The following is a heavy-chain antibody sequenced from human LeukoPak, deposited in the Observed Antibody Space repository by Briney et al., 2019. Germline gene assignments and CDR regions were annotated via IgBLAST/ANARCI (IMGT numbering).Heavy chain of an antibody. V-gene: IGHV3-23*01. CDR2: ISGSGGST. J-gene: IGHJ4*02. Sequence: GGSLRLSCAASGLTFSSYAMSWVRQAPGKGLEWVSAISGSGGSTYYADSVKGRFTISRDNSKNTLYLQMNSLRAEDTAVYYCAKDELDSSGYPLYFDYWGQGTLVTVSS. CDR1: GLTFSSYA. CDR3: AKDELDSSGYPLYFDY. D-gene: IGHD3-22*01.